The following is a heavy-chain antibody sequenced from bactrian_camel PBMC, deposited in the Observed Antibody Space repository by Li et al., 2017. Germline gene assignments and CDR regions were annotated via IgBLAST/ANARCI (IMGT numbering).Heavy chain of an antibody. Sequence: QVQLVESGGGSVQAGGSLRLSCEFPGNTGTAYCMGWIRQAPGKEREGVAGIDSDDTTNYADSVKGRFTISKDSASNTLLLQMNSLKPEDTAMYYCAAEPLATECGKWLRRDPYGAFWGRGTQVTVS. D-gene: IGHD3*01. CDR3: AAEPLATECGKWLRRDPYGAF. CDR1: GNTGTAYC. CDR2: IDSDDTT. J-gene: IGHJ4*01. V-gene: IGHV3S53*01.